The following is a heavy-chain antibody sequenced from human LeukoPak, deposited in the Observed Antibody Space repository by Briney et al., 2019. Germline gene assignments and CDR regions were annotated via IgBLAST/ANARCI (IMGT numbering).Heavy chain of an antibody. CDR1: GFTFTTYW. D-gene: IGHD6-25*01. CDR2: IKQDGSEQ. Sequence: PGGSLRLSCAASGFTFTTYWMGWVRQAPGKGLEWVANIKQDGSEQYYVDSVKGRFTISRDNAKNTLYLQMNSLRAEDTAVYYCARRSAAKDAFDIWGQGTMVTVSS. V-gene: IGHV3-7*01. CDR3: ARRSAAKDAFDI. J-gene: IGHJ3*02.